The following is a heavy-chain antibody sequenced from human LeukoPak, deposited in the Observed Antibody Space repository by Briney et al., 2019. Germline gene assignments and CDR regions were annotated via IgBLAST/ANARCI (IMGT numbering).Heavy chain of an antibody. CDR2: IYYSGST. V-gene: IGHV4-59*08. D-gene: IGHD3-22*01. CDR1: GGSISSYY. J-gene: IGHJ5*02. CDR3: ARGTYYYDSSGYPPHWFDP. Sequence: SETLSLTCTVSGGSISSYYWSWIRQPPGKGLEWIGYIYYSGSTNYNPSLKSRVTISVDTSKNQFSLKLSSVTAADTAVYYCARGTYYYDSSGYPPHWFDPWGQGTLVTVSS.